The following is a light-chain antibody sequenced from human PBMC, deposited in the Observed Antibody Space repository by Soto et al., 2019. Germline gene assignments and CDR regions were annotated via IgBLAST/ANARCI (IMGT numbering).Light chain of an antibody. J-gene: IGLJ2*01. Sequence: QSALTQPASVSGSPGQSITSSCTGTSSDDGGYKYVSCYQQHPGKAPKLMIYDVSNRPSGVSNRFSGSKSGNTASLTISGLQAEDEADYYCSSYTSSSTYVVFGGGTKLTVL. CDR2: DVS. CDR1: SSDDGGYKY. V-gene: IGLV2-14*01. CDR3: SSYTSSSTYVV.